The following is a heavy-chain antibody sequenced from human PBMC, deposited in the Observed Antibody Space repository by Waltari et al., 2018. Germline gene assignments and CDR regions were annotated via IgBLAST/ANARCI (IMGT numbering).Heavy chain of an antibody. CDR1: GGTFSSYA. J-gene: IGHJ6*02. D-gene: IGHD5-12*01. Sequence: QVQLVQSGAEVKKPGSSVKVSCKASGGTFSSYAISWVRQAPGQGLEWMGRIIPIFGTANYAQKFQGRVTITADKSTSTAYMELSSLRSEDTAVYYCARTRGYSGYDPYYYYGMDVWGQGTTVTVSS. CDR2: IIPIFGTA. CDR3: ARTRGYSGYDPYYYYGMDV. V-gene: IGHV1-69*08.